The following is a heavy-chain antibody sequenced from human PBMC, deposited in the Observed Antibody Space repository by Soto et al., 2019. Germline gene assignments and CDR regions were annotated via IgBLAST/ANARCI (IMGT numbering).Heavy chain of an antibody. J-gene: IGHJ5*02. V-gene: IGHV1-69*12. Sequence: QVQLVQSGAEVKEPGSSVNVSCKTSGGTFGNTAVTWVRQVPGQGLEWIGGIVPLFGTANYAQKFRGRVMITADESTSTAAVDLSSLRSDDTAIYYCARDGDPGYSFWSGPLGGGRFDPWGQGTLVTVSS. CDR2: IVPLFGTA. CDR3: ARDGDPGYSFWSGPLGGGRFDP. CDR1: GGTFGNTA. D-gene: IGHD3-3*01.